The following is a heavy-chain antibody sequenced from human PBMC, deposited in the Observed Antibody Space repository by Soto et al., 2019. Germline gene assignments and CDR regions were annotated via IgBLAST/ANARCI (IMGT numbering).Heavy chain of an antibody. CDR3: ARLRLDLGFGESQGYHLNF. V-gene: IGHV4-59*08. CDR1: GGSISSYY. D-gene: IGHD3-10*01. CDR2: IYYSGST. J-gene: IGHJ6*03. Sequence: PSETLSLTCTVSGGSISSYYWSWIRQPPGKGLEWIRYIYYSGSTNYNPSLKSRVTISVDTSKNQFSLKLRSVTAADTAAYSWARLRLDLGFGESQGYHLNFGGKGPT.